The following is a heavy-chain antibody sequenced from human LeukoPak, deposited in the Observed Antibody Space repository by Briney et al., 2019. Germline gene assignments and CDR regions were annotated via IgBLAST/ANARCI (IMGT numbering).Heavy chain of an antibody. CDR1: GITLSNYG. CDR2: ISDSGVAT. D-gene: IGHD3-22*01. V-gene: IGHV3-23*01. J-gene: IGHJ4*02. Sequence: PGGSLRLSCAVSGITLSNYGMSWVRQAPGKGLEWVAGISDSGVATNYADSVKGRFTISRDNRKNTLYLQMNSLRAEDTAVYFCAKRGVVIRVILVGFHKQAYYFDSWGQGALVNVSS. CDR3: AKRGVVIRVILVGFHKQAYYFDS.